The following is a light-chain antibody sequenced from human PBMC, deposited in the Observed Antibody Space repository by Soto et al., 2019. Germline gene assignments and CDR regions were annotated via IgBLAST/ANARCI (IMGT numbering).Light chain of an antibody. CDR2: DVS. CDR1: QSITTW. J-gene: IGKJ1*01. CDR3: QQYMSYS. Sequence: DIQMTQSPSTVSAYVGDSVTITCRASQSITTWLAWYQQRPGKAPKLLIYDVSSLQSGVPSRFSGRGSGTEFTLTISSLQPDDFATYYCQQYMSYSFGQGTKV. V-gene: IGKV1-5*01.